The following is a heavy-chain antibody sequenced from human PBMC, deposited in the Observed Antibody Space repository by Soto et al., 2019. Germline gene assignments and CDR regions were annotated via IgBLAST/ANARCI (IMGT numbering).Heavy chain of an antibody. CDR1: GDSMTNTNW. CDR2: IYHSGST. V-gene: IGHV4-4*02. CDR3: AKRSLRRLRFVETH. J-gene: IGHJ4*02. D-gene: IGHD3-3*01. Sequence: SETLSLTCAVSGDSMTNTNWWSWVRQPPGKGLEWIGEIYHSGSTNYNPSLRSRVTMSVDKSKNQFSLNLTSVTAADTAVYYCAKRSLRRLRFVETHWGQGTLVTV.